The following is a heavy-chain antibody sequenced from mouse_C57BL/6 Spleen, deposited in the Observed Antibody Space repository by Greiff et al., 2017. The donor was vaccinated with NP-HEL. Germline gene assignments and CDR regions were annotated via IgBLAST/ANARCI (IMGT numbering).Heavy chain of an antibody. Sequence: PGQGLEWIGMIHPNSGSTNYNEKFKSKATLTVDKSSSTAYMQLSSLTSEDSAVYYCARGATVPHYYAMDYWGQGTSVTVSS. D-gene: IGHD1-1*01. CDR3: ARGATVPHYYAMDY. V-gene: IGHV1-64*01. J-gene: IGHJ4*01. CDR2: IHPNSGST.